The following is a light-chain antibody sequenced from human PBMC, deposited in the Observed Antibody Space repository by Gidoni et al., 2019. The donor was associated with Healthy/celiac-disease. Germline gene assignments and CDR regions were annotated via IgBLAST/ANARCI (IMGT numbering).Light chain of an antibody. V-gene: IGKV3-11*01. CDR3: QQRSNWPPELT. CDR2: DAS. J-gene: IGKJ4*01. CDR1: QSVISY. Sequence: ELVLTQSTATLSLSPGESDTLSCRASQSVISYLACYQQNTGQAPRLLIYDASNRATGIPARFSGSGSATDFTLTISSLEPEDFAVYYCQQRSNWPPELTFGGGTKVEIK.